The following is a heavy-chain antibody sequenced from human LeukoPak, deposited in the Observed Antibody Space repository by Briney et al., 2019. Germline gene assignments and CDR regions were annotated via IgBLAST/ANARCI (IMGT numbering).Heavy chain of an antibody. CDR1: GFTFDDFA. CDR3: ARELPFDY. V-gene: IGHV3-9*01. J-gene: IGHJ4*02. Sequence: GGSLRLSCAASGFTFDDFAIYWVRQAPGKGLEWVSGISWNSGNIGYADSVKGRFTISRDNAKNSLYLQMNSLRAEDTAVYYCARELPFDYWGQGTLVTVSS. CDR2: ISWNSGNI.